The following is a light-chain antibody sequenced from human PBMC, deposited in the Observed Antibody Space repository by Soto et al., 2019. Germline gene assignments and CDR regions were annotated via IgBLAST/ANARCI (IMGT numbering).Light chain of an antibody. CDR3: QQLNSYPPWT. V-gene: IGKV1-9*01. CDR2: AAS. Sequence: IQLTQSPSSLSASVGDRVTITCRASQGISSYLAWYQQKPGKAPKLLIYAASTLQGGVPSRFSGSGSGTYFTLIIRSLQPEDFATYYCQQLNSYPPWTFGQGTKVEIK. CDR1: QGISSY. J-gene: IGKJ1*01.